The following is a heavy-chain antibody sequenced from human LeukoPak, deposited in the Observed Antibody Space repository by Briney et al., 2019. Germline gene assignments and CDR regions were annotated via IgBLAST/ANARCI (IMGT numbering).Heavy chain of an antibody. CDR1: GYTFTSYD. V-gene: IGHV1-8*01. Sequence: GASVKVSCKASGYTFTSYDINWVRQATGQGLEWMGWMNPNSGNTGYAQKFQGRVTMTRNTSISTAYMELSSLRSEDTAVYYCAKDEYYDFWSGYYEGGGYYFDYWGQGTLVTVSS. D-gene: IGHD3-3*01. CDR2: MNPNSGNT. J-gene: IGHJ4*02. CDR3: AKDEYYDFWSGYYEGGGYYFDY.